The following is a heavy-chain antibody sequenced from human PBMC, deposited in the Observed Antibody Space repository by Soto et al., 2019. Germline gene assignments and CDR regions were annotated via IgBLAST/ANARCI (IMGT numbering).Heavy chain of an antibody. D-gene: IGHD2-15*01. Sequence: SETLSLTCAVSGGSISSSNWWSWVRQPPGKGLEWIGEIYHSGSTNYNPSLKSRVTISVDTSKNQFSLKLSSVTAADTAVYYCARLRSCSGGSCPPGYWGQGTLVTVSS. V-gene: IGHV4-4*02. J-gene: IGHJ4*02. CDR2: IYHSGST. CDR3: ARLRSCSGGSCPPGY. CDR1: GGSISSSNW.